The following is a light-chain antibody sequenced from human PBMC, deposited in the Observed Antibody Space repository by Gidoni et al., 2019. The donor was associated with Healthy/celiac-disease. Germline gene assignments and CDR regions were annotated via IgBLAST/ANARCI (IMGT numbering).Light chain of an antibody. CDR1: QSISRY. CDR2: AAS. J-gene: IGKJ2*01. V-gene: IGKV1-39*01. Sequence: DIQMPQSPFSLSASVGDRVTITCRASQSISRYLNWYQQKPGKAPKLLIYAASSLQSGVPSRFSGSGSGSDFTLTSSSPQPEDFATCYLRQSYSTPYTFGQGTKLEIK. CDR3: RQSYSTPYT.